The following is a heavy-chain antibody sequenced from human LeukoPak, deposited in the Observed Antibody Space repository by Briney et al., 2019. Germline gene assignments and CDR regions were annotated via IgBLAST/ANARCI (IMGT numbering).Heavy chain of an antibody. CDR1: GFTFSSYA. J-gene: IGHJ4*02. CDR2: ISYDGSNK. Sequence: GRSLRLSCAASGFTFSSYAMHWVRQAPGKGLEWVAVISYDGSNKYYADSVKGRFTISRDNSKNTLYLQMNSLRAEDTAVYYCARDENNWSPFDYWGQGTLVTVSS. V-gene: IGHV3-30*04. CDR3: ARDENNWSPFDY. D-gene: IGHD1-20*01.